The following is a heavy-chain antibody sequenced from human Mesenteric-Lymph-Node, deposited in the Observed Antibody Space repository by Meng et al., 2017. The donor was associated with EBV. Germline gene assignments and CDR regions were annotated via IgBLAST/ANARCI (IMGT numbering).Heavy chain of an antibody. CDR3: ARSYDSTGYTTS. V-gene: IGHV3-11*01. CDR2: TSSAGTTI. J-gene: IGHJ5*02. Sequence: QVEWRESGGGWVKPVGSLRLSCAASGFNFNDYYMSWIRQSPGKGLEWLSYTSSAGTTIYYAESVKGRFTISRDNAKNSLYLQMNSLRAEDTAVYYCARSYDSTGYTTSWGQGTLVTVSS. D-gene: IGHD3-22*01. CDR1: GFNFNDYY.